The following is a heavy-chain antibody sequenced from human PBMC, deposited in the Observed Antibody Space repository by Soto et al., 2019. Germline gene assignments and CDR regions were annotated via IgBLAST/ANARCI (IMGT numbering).Heavy chain of an antibody. V-gene: IGHV3-23*01. J-gene: IGHJ4*02. CDR3: AKWGGVNPNWGGMGEDY. D-gene: IGHD7-27*01. CDR1: GFTFSSYA. Sequence: EVQLLESGGGLVEPGGSLRLSCAASGFTFSSYAMSWVRQAPGKGLEWVSALSGSGGSTYYADSLKGRFTISRDNSKNTLYLKMNSLRAEDTAVYYCAKWGGVNPNWGGMGEDYWGQGTLVTVSS. CDR2: LSGSGGST.